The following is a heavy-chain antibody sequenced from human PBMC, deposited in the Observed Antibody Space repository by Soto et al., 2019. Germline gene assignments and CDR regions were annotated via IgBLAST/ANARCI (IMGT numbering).Heavy chain of an antibody. CDR1: GFTFSSYA. D-gene: IGHD4-4*01. CDR2: ISGSGGST. J-gene: IGHJ6*02. V-gene: IGHV3-23*01. Sequence: GGSLRLSCAASGFTFSSYAMSWVRQAPGKGLEWVSAISGSGGSTYYADSVKGRFAISRDNSKNTLYLQMNSLRAEDTAVYYCANFYLQYPSESDYYYYGMDVWGQGTTVTVSS. CDR3: ANFYLQYPSESDYYYYGMDV.